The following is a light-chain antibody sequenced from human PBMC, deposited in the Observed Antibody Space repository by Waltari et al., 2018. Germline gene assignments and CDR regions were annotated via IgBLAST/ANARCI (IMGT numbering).Light chain of an antibody. Sequence: NFMLTQPHSVSESPGKTVTISCSGNSGSIASNYVQWYQQRPGSEPLTVFYGDHQRPSGVPDRFSGSIDSSSNTATLTISGLRTEDEAHYFCQSYDSTNHAVVFGGGTKLTVL. CDR2: GDH. CDR3: QSYDSTNHAVV. J-gene: IGLJ2*01. CDR1: SGSIASNY. V-gene: IGLV6-57*02.